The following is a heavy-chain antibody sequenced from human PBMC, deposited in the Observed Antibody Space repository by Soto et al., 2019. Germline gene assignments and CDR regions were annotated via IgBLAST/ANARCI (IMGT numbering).Heavy chain of an antibody. D-gene: IGHD6-6*01. Sequence: ASVKVSCKASGYTFTGYYIHWLRQAPGQGLEWMGWINAHSGGTEYAQKFQGRVTLTRDTSIATAYLTLTSLTSDDTALYYCAKDLTRQLAYWLDPWGQGTQVTVYS. J-gene: IGHJ5*02. V-gene: IGHV1-2*02. CDR3: AKDLTRQLAYWLDP. CDR1: GYTFTGYY. CDR2: INAHSGGT.